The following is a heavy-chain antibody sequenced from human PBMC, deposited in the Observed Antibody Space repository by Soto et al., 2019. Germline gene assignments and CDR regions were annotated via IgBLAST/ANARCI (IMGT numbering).Heavy chain of an antibody. J-gene: IGHJ4*02. V-gene: IGHV1-69*13. CDR3: ARDKRHGSGWYFDY. CDR1: GGTFSSYA. CDR2: IIPIFGTA. D-gene: IGHD6-19*01. Sequence: SVKVSCKASGGTFSSYAISWVRQAPGQGLEWMGGIIPIFGTANYAQKFQGRVTITADESTSTAYMELSSLRSEDTAVYYCARDKRHGSGWYFDYWGQGTLVTVSS.